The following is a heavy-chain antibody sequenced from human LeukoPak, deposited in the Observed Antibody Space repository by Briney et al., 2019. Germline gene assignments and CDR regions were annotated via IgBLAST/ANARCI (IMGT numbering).Heavy chain of an antibody. D-gene: IGHD3-22*01. CDR1: GYTFTSYY. Sequence: ASVKVSCKASGYTFTSYYMHWVRQAPGQGLEWMGIINPSGGSTSYAQKFQGRVTMTRDMSTSTVYMELSSLRAEDTAVYYCARRGGYDSSGYYQTYYFDYWGQGTLVTVSS. V-gene: IGHV1-46*01. J-gene: IGHJ4*02. CDR3: ARRGGYDSSGYYQTYYFDY. CDR2: INPSGGST.